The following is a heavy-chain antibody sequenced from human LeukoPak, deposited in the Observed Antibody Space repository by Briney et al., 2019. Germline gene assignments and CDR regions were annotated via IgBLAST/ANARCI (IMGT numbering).Heavy chain of an antibody. CDR1: GYTFTSYY. D-gene: IGHD2-8*01. J-gene: IGHJ4*02. CDR3: ARDLVVLMVYAIPGGY. V-gene: IGHV1-46*01. Sequence: ASVKVSCKASGYTFTSYYLHWVRQAPGQGLEWMGIINPSGGSTSYAQKFQDRVTMTRDTSTSTVYMELSSLRSDDTAVYYCARDLVVLMVYAIPGGYWGQGTLVTVSS. CDR2: INPSGGST.